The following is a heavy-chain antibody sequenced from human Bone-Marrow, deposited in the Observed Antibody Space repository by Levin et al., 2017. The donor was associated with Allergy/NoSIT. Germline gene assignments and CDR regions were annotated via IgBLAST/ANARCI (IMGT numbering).Heavy chain of an antibody. V-gene: IGHV3-33*01. CDR1: GFIFSTYG. D-gene: IGHD2-2*02. Sequence: LSLTCATSGFIFSTYGMHWVRQAPGKGLEWVAVFRNDGTTQYYADSVKGRFIISRDDSKNTLYLQMNSLRVEDTAVYYCATDGPCSPTDWYNWPHYWGQGTLVTVSS. J-gene: IGHJ4*02. CDR2: FRNDGTTQ. CDR3: ATDGPCSPTDWYNWPHY.